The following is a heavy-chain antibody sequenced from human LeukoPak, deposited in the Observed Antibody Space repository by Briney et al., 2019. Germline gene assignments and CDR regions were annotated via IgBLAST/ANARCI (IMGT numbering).Heavy chain of an antibody. V-gene: IGHV4-31*03. CDR1: GGSISSGGYY. J-gene: IGHJ6*03. CDR3: ARDKVEEMVTGNYYYYYMDV. Sequence: SETLSLTCTVSGGSISSGGYYWSWIRQHPGKGLERIGYIYYSGSTYYNPSLKSRVTISVDTSKNQFSLKLSSVTAADTAVYYCARDKVEEMVTGNYYYYYMDVWGKGTTVTVSS. D-gene: IGHD5-18*01. CDR2: IYYSGST.